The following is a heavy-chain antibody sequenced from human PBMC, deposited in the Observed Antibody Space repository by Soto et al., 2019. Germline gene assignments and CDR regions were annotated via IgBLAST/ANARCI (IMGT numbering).Heavy chain of an antibody. CDR2: IYTSGST. CDR1: GGSISSDY. Sequence: PSETLSLGCTVSGGSISSDYWSWIRQPAGKGRGWIGRIYTSGSTNYNPSLKSRVTMSVDTSKNQFSLNLSSVTAADTAVDYCARGIAAPAFYGMDVWGQGTTDTVSS. V-gene: IGHV4-4*07. D-gene: IGHD6-6*01. J-gene: IGHJ6*02. CDR3: ARGIAAPAFYGMDV.